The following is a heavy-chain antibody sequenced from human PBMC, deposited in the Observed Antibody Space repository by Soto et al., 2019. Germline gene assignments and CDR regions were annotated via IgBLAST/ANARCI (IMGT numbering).Heavy chain of an antibody. V-gene: IGHV4-59*01. CDR3: ARENNQSKGYYFDY. CDR1: GGSISSYY. D-gene: IGHD1-20*01. CDR2: IYYSGST. Sequence: PSETLSLTCTVSGGSISSYYWSWIRQPPGKGLEWIGYIYYSGSTNYNPSLKSRVTISVDTSKNQFSLKLSSVTAADTAVYYCARENNQSKGYYFDYWGQGTLVTVS. J-gene: IGHJ4*02.